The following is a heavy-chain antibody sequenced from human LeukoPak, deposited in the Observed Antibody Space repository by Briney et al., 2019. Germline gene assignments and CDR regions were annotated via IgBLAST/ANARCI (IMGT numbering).Heavy chain of an antibody. D-gene: IGHD5-18*01. CDR3: ARDATRGYSYGYDQGPAAFDI. Sequence: SETLSLTCTVSGYSITSAYYWGWIRQPPGKGLEWIGSFFLKGSTYYNPSLKSRVTISVDTSKNQFSLKLSSVTAADTAVYYCARDATRGYSYGYDQGPAAFDIWGQGTMVTVSS. CDR1: GYSITSAYY. J-gene: IGHJ3*02. V-gene: IGHV4-38-2*02. CDR2: FFLKGST.